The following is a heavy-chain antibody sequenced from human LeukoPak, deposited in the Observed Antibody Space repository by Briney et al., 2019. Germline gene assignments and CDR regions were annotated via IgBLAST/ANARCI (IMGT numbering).Heavy chain of an antibody. CDR1: GGSISTYY. CDR3: ASWYYDSSGYSIFDY. Sequence: PSETLSLTCTVSGGSISTYYWSWIRQPPGKGLEWIGYIYYSGSTNYNPSLKSRVTISVDTSKNQFSLKLSSVTAADTAVCYCASWYYDSSGYSIFDYWGQGTLVTVSS. D-gene: IGHD3-22*01. CDR2: IYYSGST. V-gene: IGHV4-59*01. J-gene: IGHJ4*02.